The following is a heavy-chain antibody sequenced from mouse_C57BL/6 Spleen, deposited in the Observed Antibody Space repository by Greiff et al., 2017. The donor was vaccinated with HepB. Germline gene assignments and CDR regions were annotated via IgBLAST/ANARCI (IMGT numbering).Heavy chain of an antibody. CDR3: ARKSPDGYYWYFDV. D-gene: IGHD2-3*01. CDR1: GYTFTSYW. V-gene: IGHV1-59*01. CDR2: IDPSDSYT. Sequence: QVPLKQPGAELVRPGTSVKLSCKASGYTFTSYWMHWVKQRPGQGLEWIGVIDPSDSYTNYNQKFKGKATLTVDTSSSTAYMQLSSLTSEDSAVYYCARKSPDGYYWYFDVWGTGTTVTVSS. J-gene: IGHJ1*03.